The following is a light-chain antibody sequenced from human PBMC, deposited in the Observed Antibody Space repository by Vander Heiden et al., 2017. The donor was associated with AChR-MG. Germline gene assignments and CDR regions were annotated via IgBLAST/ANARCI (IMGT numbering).Light chain of an antibody. V-gene: IGLV1-47*01. CDR2: RNN. J-gene: IGLJ1*01. CDR1: SSNIGTNY. CDR3: AAWDDSLSGYV. Sequence: QSMPTQPPSASGTPGQRVTISCSGSSSNIGTNYVYWYQQLPGTAPKLLVYRNNRRPSGVPDRFSGSKSGTSASLAISGLRSEDEADYYCAAWDDSLSGYVFGTGTKVTVL.